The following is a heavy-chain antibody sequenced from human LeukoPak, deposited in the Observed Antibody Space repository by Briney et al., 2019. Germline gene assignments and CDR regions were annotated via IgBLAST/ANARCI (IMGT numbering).Heavy chain of an antibody. D-gene: IGHD3-10*01. CDR1: GFTFSSYV. V-gene: IGHV3-30-3*01. CDR2: ISYDGSNT. CDR3: ARDWAYGSGPYYDGEMGYFDY. Sequence: GGSLRLSCAASGFTFSSYVMHWVRQAPGKGLEWVAVISYDGSNTYYADSVKGRFTVSRDNSKNTLYLQLNSLTPEDTAVYFCARDWAYGSGPYYDGEMGYFDYWGQGTLVTVSS. J-gene: IGHJ4*02.